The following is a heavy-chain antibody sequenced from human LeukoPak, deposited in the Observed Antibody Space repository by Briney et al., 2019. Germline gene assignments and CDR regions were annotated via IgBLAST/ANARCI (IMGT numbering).Heavy chain of an antibody. J-gene: IGHJ4*02. Sequence: SETLSLTCTVSGGSISNYYWSWIRQPPGKGLEWIGHIYYSGSTNYNPSLKSRVTISVDTSRNQFSLKLSSVTAADTAVYYCARMKIAAAPTPFDYWGQGTLVTVSS. CDR2: IYYSGST. CDR3: ARMKIAAAPTPFDY. V-gene: IGHV4-59*01. CDR1: GGSISNYY. D-gene: IGHD6-13*01.